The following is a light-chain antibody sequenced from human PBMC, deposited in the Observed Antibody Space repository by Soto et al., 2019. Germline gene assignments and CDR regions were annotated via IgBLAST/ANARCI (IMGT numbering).Light chain of an antibody. J-gene: IGLJ2*01. CDR3: SSYAGSNPVV. CDR1: SSDVGGYNC. CDR2: EVS. V-gene: IGLV2-8*01. Sequence: QSVLTQPPSASGSPGQSVTISCTGTSSDVGGYNCVSWYQQHPGKAPKLMIYEVSKRPSGVPDRFSGSKSGNTASLTVSGLQAEDEADYYCSSYAGSNPVVFGGGTKLTVL.